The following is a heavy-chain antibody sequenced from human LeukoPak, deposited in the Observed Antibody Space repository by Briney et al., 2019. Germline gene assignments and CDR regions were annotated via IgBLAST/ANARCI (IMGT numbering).Heavy chain of an antibody. CDR1: GGSISSSLYY. J-gene: IGHJ4*02. V-gene: IGHV4-39*01. CDR3: AGGQTLDWLSNYFDS. Sequence: SETLSLTCTVPGGSISSSLYYWGWVRQPPGKGLEWVGSIYYGANTYYNPSLKSRLTISVDTSKNQVSLKLRSETAADTALYFCAGGQTLDWLSNYFDSWGQGNLVIVSS. D-gene: IGHD3-3*01. CDR2: IYYGANT.